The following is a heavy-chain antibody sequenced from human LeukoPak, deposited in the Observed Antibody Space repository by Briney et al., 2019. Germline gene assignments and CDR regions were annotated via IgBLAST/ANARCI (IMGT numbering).Heavy chain of an antibody. D-gene: IGHD3-10*01. CDR2: IIPIFGTA. J-gene: IGHJ5*02. V-gene: IGHV1-69*13. Sequence: ASVKVSCKASGGTFSSYAISWVRQAPGQGLEWMGGIIPIFGTANYAQKFQGRVTITADESTSTAYMELSSLRSEDTAVYYCARARDDMVRGVIESPDWFDPWGQGTLVTVSS. CDR1: GGTFSSYA. CDR3: ARARDDMVRGVIESPDWFDP.